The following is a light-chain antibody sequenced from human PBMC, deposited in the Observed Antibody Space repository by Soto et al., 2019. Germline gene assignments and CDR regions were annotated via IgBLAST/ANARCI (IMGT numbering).Light chain of an antibody. CDR1: QSVSSNN. Sequence: EIVLTQSPGTLSLSPGERATLSCRASQSVSSNNLAWYQQRPGQAPRVVIYGASTRATGIPERFSGSGSGTDFTLTISRLEPEDFAVYYCQQYGRSPFTFGGGAKVEI. CDR2: GAS. CDR3: QQYGRSPFT. V-gene: IGKV3-20*01. J-gene: IGKJ4*01.